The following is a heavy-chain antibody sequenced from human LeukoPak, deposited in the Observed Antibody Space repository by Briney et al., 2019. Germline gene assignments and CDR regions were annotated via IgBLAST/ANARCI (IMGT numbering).Heavy chain of an antibody. V-gene: IGHV1-2*02. Sequence: ASVKVSCKASGYTFTGYHIHWVRQAPGQGLEWMGWINPNSGGTNYAQKFQGRVTMTRDTSISTAYMELSRLRSDDTAVYYCARDNLGGWFDPWGQGTLVTVSS. CDR1: GYTFTGYH. CDR3: ARDNLGGWFDP. J-gene: IGHJ5*02. CDR2: INPNSGGT. D-gene: IGHD1-20*01.